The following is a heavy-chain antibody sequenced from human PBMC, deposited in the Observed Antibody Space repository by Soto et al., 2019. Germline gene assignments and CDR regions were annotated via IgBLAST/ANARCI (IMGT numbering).Heavy chain of an antibody. D-gene: IGHD6-19*01. CDR2: ISAYNGNT. V-gene: IGHV1-18*01. CDR1: GYTFTSYG. Sequence: QVQLVQSGAEVKKPGASVKVSCKDSGYTFTSYGISWVRQAPGQGLEWMGWISAYNGNTNYAQKLQGRVTMTTDTSTSTAYMELRSLRSDDTAVYYSARDLIAVAGTGIHWFDPWGQGTLGTVSS. CDR3: ARDLIAVAGTGIHWFDP. J-gene: IGHJ5*02.